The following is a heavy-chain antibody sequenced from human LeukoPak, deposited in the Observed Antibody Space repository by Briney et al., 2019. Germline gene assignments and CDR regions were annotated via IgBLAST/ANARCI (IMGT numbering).Heavy chain of an antibody. CDR2: ISYDGSNK. CDR3: AREYSSSWYIMGDY. V-gene: IGHV3-30-3*01. D-gene: IGHD6-13*01. Sequence: GGSLRLSCAASGFTFSSYAMHWVRQAPGQGLEWVAVISYDGSNKYYADSVKGRFTISRDNSKNTLYLQMNSLRAEDTAVYYCAREYSSSWYIMGDYWGQGTLVTVSS. CDR1: GFTFSSYA. J-gene: IGHJ4*02.